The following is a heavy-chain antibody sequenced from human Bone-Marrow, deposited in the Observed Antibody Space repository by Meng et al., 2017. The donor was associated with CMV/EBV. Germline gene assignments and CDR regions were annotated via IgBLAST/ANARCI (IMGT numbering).Heavy chain of an antibody. J-gene: IGHJ6*02. D-gene: IGHD2-2*02. CDR3: ARDRTGDCSSTSCYNYYYYYGMNV. CDR2: ISSSSSTI. Sequence: GGSLRLSCAASGFTFSSYSMNWVRQAPGKGLEWVSYISSSSSTIYYADSVKGRFTISRDNAKNSLYLQMNSLRAEDTAVYYCARDRTGDCSSTSCYNYYYYYGMNVWGQGTTVTVYS. CDR1: GFTFSSYS. V-gene: IGHV3-48*04.